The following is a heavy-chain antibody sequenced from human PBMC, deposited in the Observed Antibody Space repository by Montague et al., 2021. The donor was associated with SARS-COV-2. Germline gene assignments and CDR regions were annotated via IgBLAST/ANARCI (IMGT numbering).Heavy chain of an antibody. V-gene: IGHV6-1*01. CDR2: TYYRSKWYH. CDR1: GDSVSSNSSS. J-gene: IGHJ4*02. CDR3: ARELRRIIMIVDIRGFDY. Sequence: CAISGDSVSSNSSSWNWIRQSPSRGLEWLGRTYYRSKWYHDNAVAVKXXISIHPDTSKNQFSLQLNSVTAEDTAVYYCARELRRIIMIVDIRGFDYWGQGTLVTVSS. D-gene: IGHD3-22*01.